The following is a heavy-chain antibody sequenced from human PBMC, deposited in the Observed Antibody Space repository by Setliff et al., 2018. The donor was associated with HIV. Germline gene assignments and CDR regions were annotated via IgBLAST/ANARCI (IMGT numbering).Heavy chain of an antibody. J-gene: IGHJ3*02. CDR2: IKSKSDRGTT. D-gene: IGHD6-19*01. CDR3: TSRYASGWYPAPDM. V-gene: IGHV3-15*01. CDR1: GFTFNNAW. Sequence: PGGSLRLSCAAPGFTFNNAWMNWVRQAPGKGLEWVGRIKSKSDRGTTDYAVFVEGRFTISRDDLKNTVYLQMNSLKTEDTGLYYCTSRYASGWYPAPDMWGQGAMVTVSS.